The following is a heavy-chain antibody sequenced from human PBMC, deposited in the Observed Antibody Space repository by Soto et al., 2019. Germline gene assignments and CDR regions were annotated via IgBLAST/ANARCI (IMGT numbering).Heavy chain of an antibody. Sequence: QLQLQESGPGLVKPSETLSLTCTVSGGSISSSSYYWGWIRQPPGKGLEWIGSIYYSGSTYYNPSLKSRVTISVYTSKNQFSLKLSSVTAADTAVYYCARAQATIVVVGCWGQGTLVTVSS. CDR1: GGSISSSSYY. D-gene: IGHD2-15*01. CDR3: ARAQATIVVVGC. J-gene: IGHJ4*02. V-gene: IGHV4-39*01. CDR2: IYYSGST.